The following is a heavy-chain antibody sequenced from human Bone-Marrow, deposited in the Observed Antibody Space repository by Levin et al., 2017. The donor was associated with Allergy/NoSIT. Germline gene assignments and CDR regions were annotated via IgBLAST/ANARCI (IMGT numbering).Heavy chain of an antibody. V-gene: IGHV1-2*06. J-gene: IGHJ4*02. CDR1: GYTFTGYY. Sequence: ASVKVSCKASGYTFTGYYMHWVRQAPGQGLEWMGRINPNSGGTNYAQKFQGRVTMTRDTSISTAYMELSRLRSDDTAVYYCARVKQGLYYYDSSGYSQFDYWGQGTLVTVSS. CDR3: ARVKQGLYYYDSSGYSQFDY. CDR2: INPNSGGT. D-gene: IGHD3-22*01.